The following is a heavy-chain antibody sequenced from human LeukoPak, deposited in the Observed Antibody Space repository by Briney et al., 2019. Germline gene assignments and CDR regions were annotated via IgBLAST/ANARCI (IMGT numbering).Heavy chain of an antibody. Sequence: PGGSLRLSCAASAFTFRSYGMHWLRQAPGKGLEWVAVIASDGNDKHLADSVKGRFTISRDNSRNTLYLQMNSLRAEDTAVYYCAKRMALKVSYGEYPRNWGQGTLVTVSS. CDR3: AKRMALKVSYGEYPRN. J-gene: IGHJ4*02. CDR1: AFTFRSYG. CDR2: IASDGNDK. D-gene: IGHD3-10*01. V-gene: IGHV3-30*18.